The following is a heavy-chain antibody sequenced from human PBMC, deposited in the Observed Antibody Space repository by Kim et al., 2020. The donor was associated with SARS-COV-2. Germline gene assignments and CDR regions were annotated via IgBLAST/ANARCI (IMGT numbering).Heavy chain of an antibody. V-gene: IGHV3-7*01. Sequence: GGSLRLSCAASGFTFSSYWMSWVRQAPGKGLEWVANIKQDGSEKYYVDSVKGRFTISRDNAKNSLYLQMNSLRAEDTAVYYCARDRVSYLYYDILTGYNDYWGQGTLVTVSS. J-gene: IGHJ4*02. CDR2: IKQDGSEK. CDR3: ARDRVSYLYYDILTGYNDY. CDR1: GFTFSSYW. D-gene: IGHD3-9*01.